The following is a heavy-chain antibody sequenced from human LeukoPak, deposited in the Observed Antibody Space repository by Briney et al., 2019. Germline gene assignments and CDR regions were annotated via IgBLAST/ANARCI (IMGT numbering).Heavy chain of an antibody. V-gene: IGHV5-51*01. CDR3: ARRYYYDSSGYFRVRVYAFDI. Sequence: GESLKISCKGSGCSFTSYWIGWVRQMPGKGLEWMGIIYPGDSDTRYSPSFQGQVTISADKSISTAYLQWSSLKASDTAMYYCARRYYYDSSGYFRVRVYAFDIWGQGTMVTVSS. J-gene: IGHJ3*02. CDR2: IYPGDSDT. CDR1: GCSFTSYW. D-gene: IGHD3-22*01.